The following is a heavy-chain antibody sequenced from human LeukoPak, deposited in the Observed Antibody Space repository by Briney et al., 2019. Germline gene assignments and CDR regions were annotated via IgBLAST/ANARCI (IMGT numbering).Heavy chain of an antibody. V-gene: IGHV3-30*02. CDR3: ARDLGSGGSCYRN. CDR1: GFTFSSYG. J-gene: IGHJ4*02. Sequence: GGSLRLSCAASGFTFSSYGMHWVRQAPGKGLEWVAFIRYDGGNKYYADSVKGRFTISRDNSKNTLYLQMNSLRAEDTAVYFCARDLGSGGSCYRNWGQGTLVTVSS. CDR2: IRYDGGNK. D-gene: IGHD2-15*01.